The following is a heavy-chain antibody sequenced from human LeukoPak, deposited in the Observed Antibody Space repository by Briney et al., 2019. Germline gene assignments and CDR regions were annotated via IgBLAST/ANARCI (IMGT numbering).Heavy chain of an antibody. CDR3: ARHEAAYCGGDCYLRAFDI. CDR2: IYYRGST. V-gene: IGHV4-39*01. CDR1: GGSVSSGSYY. D-gene: IGHD2-21*02. Sequence: PSETLSLTCTVSGGSVSSGSYYWGWIRQPPGKGLEWIGTIYYRGSTYYNPSLKSRVTISVDTSKKQFSLKLSSVTAADTAVYYCARHEAAYCGGDCYLRAFDIWGQGTMVTVSS. J-gene: IGHJ3*02.